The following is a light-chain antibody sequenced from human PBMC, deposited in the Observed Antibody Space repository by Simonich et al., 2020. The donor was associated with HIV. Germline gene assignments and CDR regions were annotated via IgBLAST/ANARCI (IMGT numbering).Light chain of an antibody. CDR2: GAS. Sequence: DIQMTQSPSSVSASVGDRVTITCQASQDITNYLNWYQKKPGKAPKLLIYGASNLETGVPSRFNGTGCGTDFTFTINSLQPEDIATYYCQQYDNLPWTFGRGTKVEIK. V-gene: IGKV1-33*01. J-gene: IGKJ1*01. CDR3: QQYDNLPWT. CDR1: QDITNY.